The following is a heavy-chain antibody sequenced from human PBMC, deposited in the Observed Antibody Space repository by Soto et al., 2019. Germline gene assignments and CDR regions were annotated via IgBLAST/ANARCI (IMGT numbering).Heavy chain of an antibody. CDR1: GGSISSYY. V-gene: IGHV4-59*08. D-gene: IGHD2-2*01. CDR3: ARMSCSSTSCYGRWWFDP. Sequence: PSETLSLTCTVSGGSISSYYWSWIRQPPGKGLEWIGYIYYSGSTNYNPSLKSRVTISVDTSKNQFSLKLSSVTAADTAVYYRARMSCSSTSCYGRWWFDPWGQGTQVTVSS. J-gene: IGHJ5*02. CDR2: IYYSGST.